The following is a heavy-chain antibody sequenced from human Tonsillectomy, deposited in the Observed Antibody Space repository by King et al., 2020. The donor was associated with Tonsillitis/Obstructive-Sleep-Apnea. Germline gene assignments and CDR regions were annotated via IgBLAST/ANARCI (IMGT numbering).Heavy chain of an antibody. D-gene: IGHD4-23*01. Sequence: VQLVESGAEVKKPGESLKISCKGSGYSFTSYWIGWVRQMPGKGLEWMGIIYPGDSDTRYSPSFQGQVTISADKSISTAYLQWSSLKASDTAMYYCARRSLTTVVTGNWFDPWGQGTLVTVSS. CDR3: ARRSLTTVVTGNWFDP. V-gene: IGHV5-51*03. J-gene: IGHJ5*02. CDR2: IYPGDSDT. CDR1: GYSFTSYW.